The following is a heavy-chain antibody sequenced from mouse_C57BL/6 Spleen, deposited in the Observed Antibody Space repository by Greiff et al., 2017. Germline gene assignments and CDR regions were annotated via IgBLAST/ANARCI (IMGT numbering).Heavy chain of an antibody. D-gene: IGHD4-1*01. CDR3: ARTGTGYYFDY. Sequence: EVHLVESEGGLVQPGSSMKLSCTASGFTFSDYYMAWVRQVPEKGLEWVANINYDGSSTYYLDSLKSRFIISRDNAKNILYLQMSSLKSEDTATYYCARTGTGYYFDYWGQGTTLTVSS. CDR2: INYDGSST. CDR1: GFTFSDYY. V-gene: IGHV5-16*01. J-gene: IGHJ2*01.